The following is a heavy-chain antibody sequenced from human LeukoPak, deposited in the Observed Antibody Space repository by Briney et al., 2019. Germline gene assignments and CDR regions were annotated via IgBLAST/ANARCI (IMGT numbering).Heavy chain of an antibody. CDR3: ARAGIVVVTAAQDY. J-gene: IGHJ4*02. CDR2: ISYDGSNK. D-gene: IGHD2-21*02. CDR1: GFTFSSYA. V-gene: IGHV3-30*04. Sequence: PGGSLSLSCAASGFTFSSYAMHWVRQAPGKGLEWVAVISYDGSNKYYADSVKGRFTISRDNSKNTLYLQMNSLRAEDTAVYYCARAGIVVVTAAQDYWGQGTLVTVSS.